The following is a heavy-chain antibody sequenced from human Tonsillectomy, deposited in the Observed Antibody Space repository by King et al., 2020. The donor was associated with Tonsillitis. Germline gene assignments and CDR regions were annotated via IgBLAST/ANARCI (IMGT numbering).Heavy chain of an antibody. CDR3: ATDWTMVRGVGAFDI. J-gene: IGHJ3*02. D-gene: IGHD3-10*01. V-gene: IGHV1-24*01. CDR2: FDPEDGET. CDR1: GYTLTELS. Sequence: QLVQSGAEVKKPGASVKVSCKVSGYTLTELSMHLVRQAPGKGLEWMGGFDPEDGETIYAQKFQGRVTMTEDTATDTAYMELSSLRSEDTAVYYCATDWTMVRGVGAFDIWGQGTMVTVSS.